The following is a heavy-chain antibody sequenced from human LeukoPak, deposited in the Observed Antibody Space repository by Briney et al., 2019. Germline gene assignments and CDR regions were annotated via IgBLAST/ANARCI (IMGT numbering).Heavy chain of an antibody. CDR3: ARGRIAEKTTHKNYYYYYYMDV. V-gene: IGHV1-2*02. Sequence: GTSVKVSCKASGYTFTSYDINWVRQATGQGLEWMGWMNPNSGGTNYAQKFQGRVTMTRDTSISTAYMELSRLRSDDTAVYYCARGRIAEKTTHKNYYYYYYMDVWGKGTTVTVSS. CDR1: GYTFTSYD. D-gene: IGHD1-7*01. J-gene: IGHJ6*03. CDR2: MNPNSGGT.